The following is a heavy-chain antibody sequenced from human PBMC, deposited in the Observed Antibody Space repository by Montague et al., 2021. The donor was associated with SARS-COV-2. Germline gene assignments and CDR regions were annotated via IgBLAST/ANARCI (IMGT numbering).Heavy chain of an antibody. CDR2: IYSGGST. D-gene: IGHD2-15*01. CDR1: GFTVSSSY. Sequence: SLRLSCAASGFTVSSSYMSWFRQAPGKGLEWVSVIYSGGSTYYADSVKGRFTISRDNSKNALYLQMNSLRAEDTAVYYCARAGGRYCSGGSCYFGYWGQGTLVTVSS. CDR3: ARAGGRYCSGGSCYFGY. J-gene: IGHJ4*02. V-gene: IGHV3-53*01.